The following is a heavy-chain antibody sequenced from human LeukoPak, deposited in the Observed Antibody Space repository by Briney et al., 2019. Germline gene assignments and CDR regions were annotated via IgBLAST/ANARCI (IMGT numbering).Heavy chain of an antibody. CDR3: AKADTGSSGWYSRAWFFDY. Sequence: GGSLRLSCAASGFTFSSYAMSWVRQAPGKGLEWVSAISGSGGSTYYADSVKGRFTISRDNSKNTLYLQMNSLRAEDTAVYYCAKADTGSSGWYSRAWFFDYWGQGTLVTVSS. V-gene: IGHV3-23*01. D-gene: IGHD6-19*01. CDR1: GFTFSSYA. J-gene: IGHJ4*02. CDR2: ISGSGGST.